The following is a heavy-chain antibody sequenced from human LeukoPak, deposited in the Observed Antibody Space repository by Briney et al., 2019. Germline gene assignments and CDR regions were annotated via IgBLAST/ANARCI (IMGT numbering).Heavy chain of an antibody. CDR3: IKDLRLDLHLDTFHV. Sequence: PGGSLRLSCAASGFSLDDYAMHWVRQPPGKGLEWVSSISWDSGSSVYAPSVRGRYTISRDNGDNSLHLQMQGLTPEDTALYYCIKDLRLDLHLDTFHVWGQGTMVTVSS. V-gene: IGHV3-9*01. CDR2: ISWDSGSS. D-gene: IGHD1-1*01. CDR1: GFSLDDYA. J-gene: IGHJ3*01.